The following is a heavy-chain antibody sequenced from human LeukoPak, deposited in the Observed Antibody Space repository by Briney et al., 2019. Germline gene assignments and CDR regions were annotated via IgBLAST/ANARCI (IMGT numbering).Heavy chain of an antibody. Sequence: GGSLRLSCAASGFTFSSYAMHWVRQAPGKGLEWVAVISYDGSNKYYADSVKGRFTISRDNSKNTLYLQMNSLRAEDTAVYYCAKAAAGHETRDFQHWGQGTLVTVSS. CDR2: ISYDGSNK. CDR3: AKAAAGHETRDFQH. D-gene: IGHD6-13*01. J-gene: IGHJ1*01. V-gene: IGHV3-30-3*01. CDR1: GFTFSSYA.